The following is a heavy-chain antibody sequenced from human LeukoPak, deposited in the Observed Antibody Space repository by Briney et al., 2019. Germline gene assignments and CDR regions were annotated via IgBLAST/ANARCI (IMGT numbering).Heavy chain of an antibody. CDR2: ISSSSSYI. J-gene: IGHJ4*02. D-gene: IGHD5-24*01. V-gene: IGHV3-21*01. Sequence: PGGSLRPSCAASGFTFSSYSMNWVRQAPGKGLEWVSSISSSSSYICYADSVKGRFTISRDNAKNSLYLQMNSLRAEDTAVYYCARDLRDGYNPRPFDYWGQGTLVTVSS. CDR3: ARDLRDGYNPRPFDY. CDR1: GFTFSSYS.